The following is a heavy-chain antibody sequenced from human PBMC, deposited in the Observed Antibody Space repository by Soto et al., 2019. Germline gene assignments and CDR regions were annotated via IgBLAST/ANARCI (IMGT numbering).Heavy chain of an antibody. CDR2: ISAYNGNT. Sequence: QVQLVQSGAEVKKPGASVKVSCKASGYTFTSYGISWVRQAPGQGLEWMGWISAYNGNTNYAQKLQGRVTMTTDTSTSTAYMELRSLRSDDTAVYYCARDFKQYYYDSSGFMCWFDPWGQGSLVTVSS. CDR1: GYTFTSYG. V-gene: IGHV1-18*01. D-gene: IGHD3-22*01. J-gene: IGHJ5*02. CDR3: ARDFKQYYYDSSGFMCWFDP.